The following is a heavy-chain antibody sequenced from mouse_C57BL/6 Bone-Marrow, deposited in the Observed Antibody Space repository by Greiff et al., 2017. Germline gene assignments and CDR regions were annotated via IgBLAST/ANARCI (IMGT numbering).Heavy chain of an antibody. V-gene: IGHV14-4*01. J-gene: IGHJ2*01. CDR1: GFNIKDDY. D-gene: IGHD2-4*01. CDR2: IDPENGDT. Sequence: VQLQQSGAELVRPGASVKLSCTASGFNIKDDYMHLVKQRPEQGLEWIGWIDPENGDTEYASKFQGKATITADTSSNTANLQLSSLTSEDTAVYYCTTTMITTRYFDYWGQGTTLTVSS. CDR3: TTTMITTRYFDY.